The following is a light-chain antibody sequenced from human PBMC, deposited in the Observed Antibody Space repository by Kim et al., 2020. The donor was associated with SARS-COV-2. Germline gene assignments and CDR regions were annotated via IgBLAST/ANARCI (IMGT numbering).Light chain of an antibody. CDR2: AAS. V-gene: IGKV1-9*01. CDR1: QGISSY. CDR3: QQLNSYPLT. Sequence: ASVGDRVTIPCRASQGISSYLAWYQQKTGKAPKLLIYAASTLQSGVPSRFSGSGSGTEFTLTISSLQTENFATYYCQQLNSYPLTFGGETKMDIK. J-gene: IGKJ4*01.